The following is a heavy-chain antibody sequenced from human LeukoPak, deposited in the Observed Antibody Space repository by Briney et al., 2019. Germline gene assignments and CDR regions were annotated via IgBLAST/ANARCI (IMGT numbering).Heavy chain of an antibody. D-gene: IGHD3-22*01. V-gene: IGHV4-59*01. CDR1: GGSISSYY. Sequence: SETLSLTCTVSGGSISSYYWSWIRQPPGKGLEWIGYIYYSGTTNYNPSLKSRVTISLDTSKKQFSLKLSSVTAADTAVYYCARDHYYDSSGYYSRNDYRGQGTLVTVSS. J-gene: IGHJ4*02. CDR3: ARDHYYDSSGYYSRNDY. CDR2: IYYSGTT.